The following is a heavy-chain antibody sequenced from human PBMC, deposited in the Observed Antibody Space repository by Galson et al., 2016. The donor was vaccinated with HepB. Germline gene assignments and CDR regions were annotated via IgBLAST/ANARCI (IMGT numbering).Heavy chain of an antibody. Sequence: SLRLSCAASGFTFSNYAMSWVRQSPGKGLEWVSSISGSGSTTYYAESVRGRFAISRDNSKNTLYVNMTHTRAEDTAVYYCARAKRKYCSSADCYLDHWGQGALVTVSS. D-gene: IGHD2-21*02. V-gene: IGHV3-23*01. J-gene: IGHJ4*02. CDR1: GFTFSNYA. CDR3: ARAKRKYCSSADCYLDH. CDR2: ISGSGSTT.